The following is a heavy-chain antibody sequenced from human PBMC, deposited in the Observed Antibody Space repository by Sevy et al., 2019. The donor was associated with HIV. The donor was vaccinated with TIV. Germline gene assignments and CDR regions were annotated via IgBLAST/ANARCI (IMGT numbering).Heavy chain of an antibody. Sequence: SETLSLTCAVYGGSFSGYYWSWIRQPPGKGLEWIGEIIHSDSTNYNPSLKSRVTISVDTSKNQFSLKLHSVTAADTAVYYCAREISGVCCTFDYWSQGTLVTVSS. V-gene: IGHV4-34*12. D-gene: IGHD2-15*01. CDR1: GGSFSGYY. J-gene: IGHJ4*02. CDR2: IIHSDST. CDR3: AREISGVCCTFDY.